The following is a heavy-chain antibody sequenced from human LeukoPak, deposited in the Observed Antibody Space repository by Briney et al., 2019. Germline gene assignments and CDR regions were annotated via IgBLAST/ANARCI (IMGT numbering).Heavy chain of an antibody. Sequence: GGSLRLSCAASGFTVSGKYMSWVRQAPGKGLEWVSVIYSGGTTYYANSVKGRLTISRDNSKNTLYLQMNSLRAEDTAIYYCAREGPRGNSQFDYWGQGTLVTVSS. V-gene: IGHV3-53*01. D-gene: IGHD2/OR15-2a*01. CDR1: GFTVSGKY. J-gene: IGHJ4*02. CDR3: AREGPRGNSQFDY. CDR2: IYSGGTT.